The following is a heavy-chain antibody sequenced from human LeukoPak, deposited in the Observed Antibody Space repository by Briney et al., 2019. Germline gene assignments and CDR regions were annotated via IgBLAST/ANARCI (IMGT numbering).Heavy chain of an antibody. CDR3: ARDYFGCGGDCYHSRGDAFDI. Sequence: ASVKVSCKASGYTFTSYGISWVRQAPGQGLEWMGWISAYNGNTNYAQKRQGRVTMTTDTSTSTAYMELRSLRSDDTAVYYCARDYFGCGGDCYHSRGDAFDIWGQGTMVTVSS. V-gene: IGHV1-18*01. CDR2: ISAYNGNT. CDR1: GYTFTSYG. D-gene: IGHD2-21*02. J-gene: IGHJ3*02.